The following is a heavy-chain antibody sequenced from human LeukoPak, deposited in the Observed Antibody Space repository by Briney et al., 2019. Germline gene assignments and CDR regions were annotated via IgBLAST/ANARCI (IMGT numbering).Heavy chain of an antibody. D-gene: IGHD2-2*02. Sequence: PGGSLRLSCAASGFTFSSYAMSWVRQAPGKGLGWVSAISGSGSNTYYADSVKGRFTISRDNSKNTLYLQMNSLRAEDTAVYYCATPGRIGIVVVPAAITIPWGQGTLVTVSS. CDR3: ATPGRIGIVVVPAAITIP. CDR1: GFTFSSYA. V-gene: IGHV3-23*01. CDR2: ISGSGSNT. J-gene: IGHJ5*02.